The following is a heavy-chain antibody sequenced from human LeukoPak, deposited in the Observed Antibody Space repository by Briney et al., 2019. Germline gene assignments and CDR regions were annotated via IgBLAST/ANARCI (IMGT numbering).Heavy chain of an antibody. J-gene: IGHJ4*02. D-gene: IGHD6-6*01. V-gene: IGHV1-46*01. CDR2: INPSGGST. CDR1: GYTFTSYY. Sequence: ASVKVSCKAFGYTFTSYYIHWGRQAPGQGVEGMGIINPSGGSTSYAQKFQGRVTMTRDTSTSTVYMELSSLRSEDTAVYYCAREGAIAARVFDYWGQGTLVTVSS. CDR3: AREGAIAARVFDY.